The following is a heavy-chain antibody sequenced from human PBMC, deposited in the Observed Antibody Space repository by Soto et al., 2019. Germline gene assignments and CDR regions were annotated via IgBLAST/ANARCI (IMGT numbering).Heavy chain of an antibody. J-gene: IGHJ6*03. CDR2: ISWNSGSI. V-gene: IGHV3-9*01. D-gene: IGHD4-17*01. CDR3: AKDISAVTNDYYYMDV. Sequence: GGFLRLSCAASGFTFDDYAMHWVRQAPGKGLEWVSGISWNSGSIGYADSVKGRFTISRDNAKNSLYLQMNSLRAEDTALYYCAKDISAVTNDYYYMDVWGKGTTVTVSS. CDR1: GFTFDDYA.